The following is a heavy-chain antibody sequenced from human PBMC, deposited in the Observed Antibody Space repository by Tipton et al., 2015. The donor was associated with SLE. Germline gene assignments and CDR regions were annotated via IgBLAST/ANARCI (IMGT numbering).Heavy chain of an antibody. CDR1: GFTFSDYY. Sequence: SLRLSCAASGFTFSDYYMSWIRQAPGKGLEWVSYISSSGSTIYYADSVKGRFTISRDNAKNSLYLQMNSLRAEDTAVYYWARDSGGYYPYFDYWGQGPLVPVSS. J-gene: IGHJ4*02. CDR3: ARDSGGYYPYFDY. CDR2: ISSSGSTI. D-gene: IGHD3-3*01. V-gene: IGHV3-11*04.